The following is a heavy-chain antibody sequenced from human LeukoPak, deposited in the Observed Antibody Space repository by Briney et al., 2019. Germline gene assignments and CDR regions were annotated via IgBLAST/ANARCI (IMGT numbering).Heavy chain of an antibody. CDR2: IYPGDSDT. D-gene: IGHD1-26*01. CDR3: ARQGGIAGTTAGNYFDY. Sequence: GESLKISCKASGYTFTYYWIGWVRQMPGKGLEWMGFIYPGDSDTRYSPPFQGQVTISADNSISTAYLQWSSLKASDTAMYYCARQGGIAGTTAGNYFDYWGQGTLVTVSS. J-gene: IGHJ4*02. V-gene: IGHV5-51*01. CDR1: GYTFTYYW.